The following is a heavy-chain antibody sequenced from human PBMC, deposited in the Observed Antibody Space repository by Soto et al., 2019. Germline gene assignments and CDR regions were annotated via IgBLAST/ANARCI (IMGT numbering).Heavy chain of an antibody. D-gene: IGHD1-26*01. Sequence: QVQLVQSGAEEKKPGASVKVSCKASGYTFTSYAMHWVRQAPGQRLEWMGWINAGNGNTKYSQKFQGRVTITRDTSASTAYMELSSLRSEDTAVYYCARFVGATIDAFDIRGQGTMVTVSS. CDR3: ARFVGATIDAFDI. J-gene: IGHJ3*02. V-gene: IGHV1-3*05. CDR1: GYTFTSYA. CDR2: INAGNGNT.